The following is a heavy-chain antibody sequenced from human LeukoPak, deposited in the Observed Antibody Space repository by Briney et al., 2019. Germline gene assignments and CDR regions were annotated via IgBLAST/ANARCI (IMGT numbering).Heavy chain of an antibody. J-gene: IGHJ4*02. Sequence: GGSLRLSCVASGFTFRSYGIHWVRQAPGEGLEWLAFIWYDEITKNYADSVKGRFTISRDNSKNTLYVQMNSLRPDDTAVYYCAKDSSDYYVDYWGQGTLVTVSS. CDR1: GFTFRSYG. D-gene: IGHD3-22*01. V-gene: IGHV3-30*02. CDR3: AKDSSDYYVDY. CDR2: IWYDEITK.